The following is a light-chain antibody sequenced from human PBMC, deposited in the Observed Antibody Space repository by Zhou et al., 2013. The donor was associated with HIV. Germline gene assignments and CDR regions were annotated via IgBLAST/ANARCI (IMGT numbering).Light chain of an antibody. V-gene: IGKV3-15*01. CDR2: GAS. CDR1: QSVSTN. Sequence: EIVMTQSPATLSVSPGERATLSCRASQSVSTNVAWYQQKPGQAPRLLIYGASTRAPGISARFSGSGSGTEFTLTISSLQSEDFAVYYCQQRRNWPVTFGQGTKPGD. CDR3: QQRRNWPVT. J-gene: IGKJ2*01.